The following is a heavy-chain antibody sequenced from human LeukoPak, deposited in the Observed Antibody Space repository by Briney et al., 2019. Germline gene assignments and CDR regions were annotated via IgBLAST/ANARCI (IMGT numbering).Heavy chain of an antibody. CDR3: ARGEMATKDAFDI. CDR2: IYYSGST. CDR1: GGSISSYY. J-gene: IGHJ3*02. D-gene: IGHD5-24*01. V-gene: IGHV4-59*01. Sequence: SETLSLTCTVSGGSISSYYWSWIRQPPGKGLEWIGYIYYSGSTNYNPSHESRVTISVDTSKNQFSLKLGSVTAAHTAVYYCARGEMATKDAFDIWGQGTMVTVSS.